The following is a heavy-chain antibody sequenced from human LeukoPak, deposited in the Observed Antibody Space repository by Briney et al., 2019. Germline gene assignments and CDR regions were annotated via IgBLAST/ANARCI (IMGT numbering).Heavy chain of an antibody. CDR1: GASISSAGYS. CDR2: IFNSGSP. CDR3: YGSGY. V-gene: IGHV4-31*03. D-gene: IGHD3-10*01. Sequence: SETLSLTCSVSGASISSAGYSWSWIRQHPEKGLEWIGHIFNSGSPYYNPSLKSRVTFSVDKSKNQFSLELTSVTAADTAVYYCYGSGYWGQGTLVTVPS. J-gene: IGHJ4*02.